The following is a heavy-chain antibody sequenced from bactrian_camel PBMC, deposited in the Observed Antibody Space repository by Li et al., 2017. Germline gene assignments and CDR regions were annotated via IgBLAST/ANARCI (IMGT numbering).Heavy chain of an antibody. V-gene: IGHV3S40*01. CDR1: GFAFSSYA. J-gene: IGHJ4*01. CDR2: VSSGGGIK. D-gene: IGHD1*01. Sequence: VQLVESGGDLVQPGDSLRVSCTVSGFAFSSYAMTWVRQAPGNGLEWVSGVSSGGGIKNYVDSVKGRFTISRDDAKNTLYLQLNSLKTEDTAMYYCAKAPSAWTTRWSPGSPLARGPR.